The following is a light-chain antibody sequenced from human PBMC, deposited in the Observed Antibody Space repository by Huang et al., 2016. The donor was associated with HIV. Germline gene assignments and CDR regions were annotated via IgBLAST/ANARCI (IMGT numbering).Light chain of an antibody. CDR3: QQYFITPLT. CDR2: WAS. CDR1: QGLLYASNNKNY. J-gene: IGKJ4*01. Sequence: DIVMAQSPDSLAVSLGERATINCKSSQGLLYASNNKNYLAWYQQKPGQPPKLLIYWASTRESGVPDRFSGGGSGTDFTLTISTLQAEDVAVYYCQQYFITPLTFGGGTKVEIK. V-gene: IGKV4-1*01.